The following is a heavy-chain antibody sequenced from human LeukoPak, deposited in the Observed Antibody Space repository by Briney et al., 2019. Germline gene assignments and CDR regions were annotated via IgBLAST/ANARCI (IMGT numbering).Heavy chain of an antibody. CDR1: GFTFSDYY. CDR2: ISSSGSTI. CDR3: TRELKYYDFWSGYYTGGDYFDY. V-gene: IGHV3-11*01. J-gene: IGHJ4*02. D-gene: IGHD3-3*01. Sequence: AGGSLRLSCAASGFTFSDYYMSWIRQAPGKGLEWVSYISSSGSTIYYVDSVKGRFTISRDNAKNSLYLQMNSLRAEDTAVYYCTRELKYYDFWSGYYTGGDYFDYWGQGTLVTVSS.